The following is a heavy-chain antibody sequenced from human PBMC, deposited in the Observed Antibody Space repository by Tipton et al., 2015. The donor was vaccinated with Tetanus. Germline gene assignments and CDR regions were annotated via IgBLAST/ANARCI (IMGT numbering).Heavy chain of an antibody. CDR1: GFTFSNYK. J-gene: IGHJ4*02. CDR2: ISSTSRYI. Sequence: SLRLSCEVSGFTFSNYKMNWVRQGPGRGLEWVSSISSTSRYIYYADSLKGRFTISRDNAKNSVHLLMESLRVEDTAIYYCTSGNTFDYWGQGALVTVSS. D-gene: IGHD2/OR15-2a*01. V-gene: IGHV3-21*01. CDR3: TSGNTFDY.